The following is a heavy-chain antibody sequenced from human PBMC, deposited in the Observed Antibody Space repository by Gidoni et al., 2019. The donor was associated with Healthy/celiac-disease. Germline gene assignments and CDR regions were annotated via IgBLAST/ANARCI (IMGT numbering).Heavy chain of an antibody. Sequence: EVQLVESGGGLVKLGGSLRLSFGATAFTFIRYSMILVRKYPGKGLEWVSYISSSSSYIYYTDSVKGRFTIARDNAKNSLYLQMNSLRAEDTAVYYCARAQLRFLEKRPPPYYYYGMDVWGQGTTVTVSS. V-gene: IGHV3-21*01. D-gene: IGHD3-3*01. CDR2: ISSSSSYI. CDR1: AFTFIRYS. CDR3: ARAQLRFLEKRPPPYYYYGMDV. J-gene: IGHJ6*02.